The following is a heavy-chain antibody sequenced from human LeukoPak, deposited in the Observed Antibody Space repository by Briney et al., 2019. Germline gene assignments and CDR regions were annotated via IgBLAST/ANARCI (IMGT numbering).Heavy chain of an antibody. CDR2: IIPIFGTA. D-gene: IGHD2-21*02. CDR1: GGTFSSYA. V-gene: IGHV1-69*05. Sequence: ASVKVSCKASGGTFSSYAISWVRQAPGQGLEWMGGIIPIFGTANYAQKFQGRVTITTDESTSTAYMELSRLRSEDTAVYYCARDSCGGDCYPGSYAFDIWGQGTMVTVSS. CDR3: ARDSCGGDCYPGSYAFDI. J-gene: IGHJ3*02.